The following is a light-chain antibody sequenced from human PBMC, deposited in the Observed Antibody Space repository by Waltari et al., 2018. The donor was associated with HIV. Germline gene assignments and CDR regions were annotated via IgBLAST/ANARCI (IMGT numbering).Light chain of an antibody. J-gene: IGKJ1*01. CDR2: YAS. CDR3: QQYNNWPPLT. V-gene: IGKV3-15*01. Sequence: EIVMPQTHAPQSVAPGESAPRPCRARQSVCSNLAWYRQQPGQAPRILIAYASTRATGIPARFSGNWSWTEFTLTISSLLSEDFAVYYCQQYNNWPPLTFGQGTKVEIK. CDR1: QSVCSN.